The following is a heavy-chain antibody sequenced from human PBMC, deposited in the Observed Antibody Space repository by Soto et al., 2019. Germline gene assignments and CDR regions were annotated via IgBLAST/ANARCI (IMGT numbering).Heavy chain of an antibody. CDR2: ISGSGGST. D-gene: IGHD6-19*01. CDR1: GFSFSDYY. Sequence: TGGSLRLSCAASGFSFSDYYMSWVRQAPGKGLEWVSAISGSGGSTYYADSVKGRFTISRDNSKNTLYLQMNSLRAEDTAVYYCAKDDDSSGWYLYYYYGMDVWGQGTTVTVSS. J-gene: IGHJ6*02. CDR3: AKDDDSSGWYLYYYYGMDV. V-gene: IGHV3-23*01.